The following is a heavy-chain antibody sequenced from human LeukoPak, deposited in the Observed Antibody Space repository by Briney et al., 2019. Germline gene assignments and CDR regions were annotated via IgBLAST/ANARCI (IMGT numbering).Heavy chain of an antibody. Sequence: GGSLRLSCAASGFTFSSYAMHWVRQAPGKGLGWVAVISYDGSNKYYADSVKGRFTISRDNSKNTLYLQMNSLRAEDTAVYYCARGGFGYDSSGYSDYWGQGTLVTVSS. CDR3: ARGGFGYDSSGYSDY. CDR1: GFTFSSYA. D-gene: IGHD3-22*01. V-gene: IGHV3-30-3*01. CDR2: ISYDGSNK. J-gene: IGHJ4*02.